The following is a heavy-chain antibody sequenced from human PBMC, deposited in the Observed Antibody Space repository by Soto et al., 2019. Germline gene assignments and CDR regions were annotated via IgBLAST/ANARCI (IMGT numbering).Heavy chain of an antibody. CDR2: INPNSANT. V-gene: IGHV1-8*01. CDR1: GYSFSFYD. Sequence: ASVKVSCKASGYSFSFYDINWVRQASGQGLEWMGWINPNSANTGYAQKFQGRVTMTTDTSTSTAYMELRSLRSDDTAVYYCARDTPPTDYWGQGTLVTVSS. CDR3: ARDTPPTDY. J-gene: IGHJ4*02.